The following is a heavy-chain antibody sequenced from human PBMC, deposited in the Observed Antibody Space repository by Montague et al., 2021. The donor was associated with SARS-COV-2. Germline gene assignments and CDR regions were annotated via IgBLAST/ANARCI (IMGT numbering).Heavy chain of an antibody. CDR2: VHYTGST. J-gene: IGHJ4*02. CDR1: GGSMSGYY. CDR3: ARAQNTCLIANCVNYFDV. V-gene: IGHV4-59*01. Sequence: SETLSLTSEVSGGSMSGYYWTWIRQSPGKGLEWIGYVHYTGSTKYNPSLKTRVSLSLDTPKNHFSLHLSSVTAADTAIYFCARAQNTCLIANCVNYFDVWGLGALVTVSS. D-gene: IGHD1-1*01.